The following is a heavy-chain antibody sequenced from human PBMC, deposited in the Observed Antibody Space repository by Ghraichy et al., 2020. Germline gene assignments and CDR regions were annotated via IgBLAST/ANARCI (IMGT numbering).Heavy chain of an antibody. J-gene: IGHJ4*02. CDR1: GFTFDDYA. CDR3: AKLGDRFGVVTSPAWPGYYFDY. V-gene: IGHV3-9*01. CDR2: ISWNSGSI. Sequence: SLNISCAASGFTFDDYAMHWVRQAPGKGLEWVSGISWNSGSIGYADSVKGRFTISRDNAKNSLYLQMNSLRAEDTALYYCAKLGDRFGVVTSPAWPGYYFDYWGQGTLVTVSS. D-gene: IGHD3-3*01.